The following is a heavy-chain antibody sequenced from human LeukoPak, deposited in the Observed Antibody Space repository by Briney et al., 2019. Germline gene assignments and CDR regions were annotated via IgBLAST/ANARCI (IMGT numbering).Heavy chain of an antibody. Sequence: PGGSLRLSSATSGFTFSNDWMSWVRRAPGKGLEWVANIKQDGGEKYYVDSVKGRFTISRDNSRNSLYLQMNSLRGEDTAVYYCATERRGSSWYDGKEAFDYWGQGTLVTVSS. J-gene: IGHJ4*02. CDR3: ATERRGSSWYDGKEAFDY. CDR2: IKQDGGEK. CDR1: GFTFSNDW. D-gene: IGHD6-13*01. V-gene: IGHV3-7*01.